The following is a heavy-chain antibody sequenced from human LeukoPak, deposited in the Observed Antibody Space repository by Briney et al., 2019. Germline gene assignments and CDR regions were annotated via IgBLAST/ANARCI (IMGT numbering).Heavy chain of an antibody. J-gene: IGHJ4*02. D-gene: IGHD3-10*01. CDR1: GFTFSSYA. V-gene: IGHV3-23*01. Sequence: QTGGSLRLSCAASGFTFSSYAMSWVRQAPGKGLEWVSAISGSGGSTYYADSVKGRFTISRDDSKNTLYLQMNSLRVEDTAVYYCAKGTGKITMVRGVMGSFDYWGQGTLVTVSS. CDR3: AKGTGKITMVRGVMGSFDY. CDR2: ISGSGGST.